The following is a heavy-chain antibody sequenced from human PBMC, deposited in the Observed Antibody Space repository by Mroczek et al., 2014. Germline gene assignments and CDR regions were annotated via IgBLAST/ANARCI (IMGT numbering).Heavy chain of an antibody. V-gene: IGHV3-23*04. J-gene: IGHJ2*01. CDR2: ISGSGGST. Sequence: VQLVESGGGLVQPGGSLRLSCAASGFTFSSYAMSWVRQAPGKGLEWVSAISGSGGSTYYADSVKGRFTISRDNSKNTLYLQMNSLRAEDTAVYYCAKMGGAYSYGSWYFDLWGRGTLVTVSS. D-gene: IGHD5-18*01. CDR3: AKMGGAYSYGSWYFDL. CDR1: GFTFSSYA.